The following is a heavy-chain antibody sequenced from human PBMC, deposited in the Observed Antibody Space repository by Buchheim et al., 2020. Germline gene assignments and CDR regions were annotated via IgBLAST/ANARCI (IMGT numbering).Heavy chain of an antibody. J-gene: IGHJ4*02. CDR2: LSVSGAT. CDR3: AKEPVVLARGLED. D-gene: IGHD4-23*01. CDR1: GFTFSSYG. V-gene: IGHV3-23*04. Sequence: VQLVESGGGVVQPGRSLRLSCAASGFTFSSYGMHWVRQAPGKGLEWVSTLSVSGATNYADSVKGRFTISKDMSKNTLYLQMNSLRAEDTALYHCAKEPVVLARGLEDWGQGTL.